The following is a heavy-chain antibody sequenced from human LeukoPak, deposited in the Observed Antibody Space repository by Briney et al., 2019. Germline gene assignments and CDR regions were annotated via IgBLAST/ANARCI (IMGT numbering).Heavy chain of an antibody. CDR2: ISAYNGNT. D-gene: IGHD3-22*01. CDR3: ARGEDYHDRVYYGMDV. J-gene: IGHJ6*02. CDR1: GYTFTSYG. V-gene: IGHV1-18*01. Sequence: ASVKVSCKASGYTFTSYGISWVRQAPGQGLEWMGWISAYNGNTNYAQKLQGRVTMTTDTSTSTAYMELRSLRSDDTAVYYCARGEDYHDRVYYGMDVWGQGTTVTVSS.